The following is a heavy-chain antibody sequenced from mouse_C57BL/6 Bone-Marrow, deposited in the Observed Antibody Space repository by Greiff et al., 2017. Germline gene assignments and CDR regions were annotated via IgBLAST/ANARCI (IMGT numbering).Heavy chain of an antibody. Sequence: VQLQQSGAELARPGASVKLSCKASGYTFTSYGISWVKQRTGQGLEWIGEIYPRSGNTYYTAKFKGKATLTADKSSSTAYMELRSLTSEDAAVYFCARNGYEDYWGQGTTLTVSS. D-gene: IGHD2-2*01. CDR2: IYPRSGNT. CDR1: GYTFTSYG. V-gene: IGHV1-81*01. CDR3: ARNGYEDY. J-gene: IGHJ2*01.